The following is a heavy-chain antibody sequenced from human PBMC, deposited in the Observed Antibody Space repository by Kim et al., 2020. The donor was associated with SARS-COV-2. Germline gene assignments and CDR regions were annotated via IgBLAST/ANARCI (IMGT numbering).Heavy chain of an antibody. CDR3: AKPRGYSYGRGAFDI. CDR2: ISGSGGST. V-gene: IGHV3-23*01. J-gene: IGHJ3*02. Sequence: GRSLRLSCAASGFTFSSYAMSWVRQAPGKGLEWVSAISGSGGSTYYADSVKGRFTISRDNSKNTLYLQMNSLRVEDTAVYYCAKPRGYSYGRGAFDIWGQGKMGTVSS. CDR1: GFTFSSYA. D-gene: IGHD5-18*01.